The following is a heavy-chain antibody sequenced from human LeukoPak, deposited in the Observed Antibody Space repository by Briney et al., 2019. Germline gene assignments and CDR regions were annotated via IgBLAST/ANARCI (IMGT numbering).Heavy chain of an antibody. CDR3: ARDNSVRDEAWWFNP. V-gene: IGHV3-23*01. Sequence: GGSLRLSCAASGFTFNTYAMSWVRQAPGKGLEWVAAVSGSGAGTYYADSVKGRFTISRDNSKNTLYLQMNSLRAEDTAVYYCARDNSVRDEAWWFNPWGQGTLVTVSS. CDR2: VSGSGAGT. J-gene: IGHJ5*02. CDR1: GFTFNTYA. D-gene: IGHD5-24*01.